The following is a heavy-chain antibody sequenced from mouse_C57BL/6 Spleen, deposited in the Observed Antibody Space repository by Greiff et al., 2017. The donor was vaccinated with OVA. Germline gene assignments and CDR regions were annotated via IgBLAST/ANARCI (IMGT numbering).Heavy chain of an antibody. CDR2: IYPGDGDT. CDR3: AREGYRDFDV. J-gene: IGHJ1*03. Sequence: VNVVESGPELVKPGASVKISCKASGYAFSSSWMNWVKQRPGKGLEWIGRIYPGDGDTNYNGKFKGKATLTADKSSSTAYMQLSSLTSEDSAVYFCAREGYRDFDVWGTGTTVTVSS. V-gene: IGHV1-82*01. CDR1: GYAFSSSW. D-gene: IGHD2-14*01.